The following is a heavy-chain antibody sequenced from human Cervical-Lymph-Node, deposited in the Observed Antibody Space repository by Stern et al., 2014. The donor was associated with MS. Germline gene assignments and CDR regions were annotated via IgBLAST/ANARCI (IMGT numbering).Heavy chain of an antibody. CDR3: ARGTGDNWFDP. V-gene: IGHV1-69*06. CDR2: IIRPVGTA. D-gene: IGHD3-10*01. CDR1: GGV. Sequence: QVQLVESGADVKKPGSAVRVSCKASGGVSWLRQAPGQGLEYMGGIIRPVGTAHYAQRFQGRLTITADTSRNTTSMELRSLRSDDTAVYYCARGTGDNWFDPWGQGTLVSVSS. J-gene: IGHJ5*02.